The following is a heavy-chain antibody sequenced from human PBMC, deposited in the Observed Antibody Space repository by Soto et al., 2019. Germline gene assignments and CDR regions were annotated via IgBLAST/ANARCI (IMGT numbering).Heavy chain of an antibody. D-gene: IGHD6-6*01. CDR3: AKDMLGPQGPPLAARYYYYYGMDV. CDR1: GFTFDDYA. V-gene: IGHV3-9*01. CDR2: ISWNSGSI. J-gene: IGHJ6*02. Sequence: GGSLRLSCAASGFTFDDYAMHWVRQAPGKGLEWVSGISWNSGSIGYADSVKGRFTISRDNAKNSLYLQMNSLRAEDTALYYCAKDMLGPQGPPLAARYYYYYGMDVWGQGTTVTVSS.